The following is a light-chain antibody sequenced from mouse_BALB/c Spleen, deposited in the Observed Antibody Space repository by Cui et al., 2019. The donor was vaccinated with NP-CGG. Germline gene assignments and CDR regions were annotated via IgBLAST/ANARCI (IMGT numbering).Light chain of an antibody. CDR2: GTN. V-gene: IGLV1*01. CDR1: TGAVTTSNY. J-gene: IGLJ1*01. CDR3: ALWYSNHWV. Sequence: QAVVTQESPLTTSPGETVTLTCRSNTGAVTTSNYANWVQEKPDHLFTGLIGGTNNRPPGVPARFSGSLIGDKAALTITGAQTEDEAIYFCALWYSNHWVFGGGTKLTVL.